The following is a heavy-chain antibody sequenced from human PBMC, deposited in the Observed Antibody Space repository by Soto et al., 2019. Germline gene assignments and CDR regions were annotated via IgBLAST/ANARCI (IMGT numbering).Heavy chain of an antibody. CDR2: IYFRGTT. V-gene: IGHV4-59*01. Sequence: ETLSLTCTVSGGSISSYYWSWIRQPPGKGLEWIGYIYFRGTTNYNPSLKSRVTMSADTSKNQFSLKLNSVTAADTAVYYCARMNYYDTSGYPFDYWGQGMMVTV. CDR3: ARMNYYDTSGYPFDY. J-gene: IGHJ4*02. CDR1: GGSISSYY. D-gene: IGHD3-22*01.